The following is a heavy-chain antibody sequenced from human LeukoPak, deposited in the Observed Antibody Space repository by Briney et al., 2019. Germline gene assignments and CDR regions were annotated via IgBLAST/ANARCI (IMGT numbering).Heavy chain of an antibody. Sequence: PGGSLTLFCAAWGFTFSGSAMHWVRHASGKGVVCVGRIRSKATSYATAYPESVKGRFTISRDDSKTRAYLKMNRLQTEDTAVYYCTRRNDYGSKSAPYYSYMDGWGKATTVTASS. J-gene: IGHJ6*03. CDR3: TRRNDYGSKSAPYYSYMDG. D-gene: IGHD4-23*01. V-gene: IGHV3-73*01. CDR2: IRSKATSYAT. CDR1: GFTFSGSA.